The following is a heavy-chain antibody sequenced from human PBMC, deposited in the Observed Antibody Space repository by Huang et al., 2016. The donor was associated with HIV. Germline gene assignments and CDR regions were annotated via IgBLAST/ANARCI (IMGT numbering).Heavy chain of an antibody. CDR2: IWYYGSNK. J-gene: IGHJ1*01. Sequence: QVQLVESGGGVVQPGRSLRLSCAASGFTFSSYGMHWVRQAPGKGLGWVVVIWYYGSNKYYADSVKGRFTISRDNSKNTLYLQMNSLKTEDTAVYYCALKGDSSGWEYFRHWGQGTLVTVSS. CDR1: GFTFSSYG. CDR3: ALKGDSSGWEYFRH. V-gene: IGHV3-33*08. D-gene: IGHD6-19*01.